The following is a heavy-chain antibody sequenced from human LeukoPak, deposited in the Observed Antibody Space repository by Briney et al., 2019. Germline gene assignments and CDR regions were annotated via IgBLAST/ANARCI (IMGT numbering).Heavy chain of an antibody. D-gene: IGHD2-2*01. J-gene: IGHJ6*03. Sequence: GASVKVSCKASGYTFTGYYIHWVRQAPGQGLEWMGWINPNSGGTNYAQKFQGRVTMTRDTSITTAYMELTRLRSDDTAVYYCARGVPGTYYYYYMDDWGKGTTVTVSS. CDR1: GYTFTGYY. CDR3: ARGVPGTYYYYYMDD. CDR2: INPNSGGT. V-gene: IGHV1-2*02.